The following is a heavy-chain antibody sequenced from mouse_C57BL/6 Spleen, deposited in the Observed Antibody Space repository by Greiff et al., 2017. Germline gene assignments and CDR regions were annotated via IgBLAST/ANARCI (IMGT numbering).Heavy chain of an antibody. CDR3: AKDAFDYYAMDY. CDR2: ISSGSSTI. J-gene: IGHJ4*01. V-gene: IGHV5-17*01. Sequence: EVQRVESGGGLVKPGGSLKLSCAASGFTFSDYGMHWVRQAPEKGLEWVAYISSGSSTIYYADTVKGRFTISRDNAKNTLFLQMTSLRSEDTAMYYCAKDAFDYYAMDYWGQGTSVTVSS. CDR1: GFTFSDYG.